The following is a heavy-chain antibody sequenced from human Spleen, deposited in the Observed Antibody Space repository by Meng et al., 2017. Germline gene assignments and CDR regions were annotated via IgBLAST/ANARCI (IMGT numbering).Heavy chain of an antibody. CDR2: INCYTSGT. J-gene: IGHJ4*02. Sequence: QVQLVQSGADVKKPGASVKVSCKASGYTFTAYYIHWVRQAPGQGLEWLGTINCYTSGTAYARKFQGRITLTRDTSTTTVYMDLGSLGSDDTAFYYCAREKSPGHFDYFGQGILVTVSS. CDR1: GYTFTAYY. V-gene: IGHV1-46*01. CDR3: AREKSPGHFDY.